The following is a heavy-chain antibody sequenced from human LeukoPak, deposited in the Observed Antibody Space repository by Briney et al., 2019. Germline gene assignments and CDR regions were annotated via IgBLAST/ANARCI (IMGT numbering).Heavy chain of an antibody. D-gene: IGHD2-8*01. V-gene: IGHV3-33*08. J-gene: IGHJ4*02. CDR3: ARHDCTNGVCYPNDY. Sequence: GGSLRLSCAASGFTFSNYWMTWVRQAPGKGLEWVAVIWYDGSNKYYADSVKGRFTISRDNSKNTLYLQMNSLRAEDTAVYYCARHDCTNGVCYPNDYWGQGTLVTVSS. CDR2: IWYDGSNK. CDR1: GFTFSNYW.